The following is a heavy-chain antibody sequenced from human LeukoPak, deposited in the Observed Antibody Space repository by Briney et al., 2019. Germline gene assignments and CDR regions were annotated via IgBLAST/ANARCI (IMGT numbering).Heavy chain of an antibody. J-gene: IGHJ4*02. CDR3: ARDSPYYYGSGSYSPYYFDY. V-gene: IGHV3-7*01. D-gene: IGHD3-10*01. CDR1: GFRFTNYW. Sequence: GESLRLSCAASGFRFTNYWMSWVRQAPGKGLEWVANIKQDGSEKYYVDSVKGRFTISRDNAKNSLYLQMNSLRAEDTAVYYCARDSPYYYGSGSYSPYYFDYWGQGTLVTVSS. CDR2: IKQDGSEK.